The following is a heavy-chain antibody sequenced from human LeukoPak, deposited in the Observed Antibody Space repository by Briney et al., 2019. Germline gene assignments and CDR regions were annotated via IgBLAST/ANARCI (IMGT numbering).Heavy chain of an antibody. CDR3: AHTAMVEAFDI. D-gene: IGHD5-18*01. CDR1: GFTFGDYA. J-gene: IGHJ3*02. CDR2: ISSSGSTI. V-gene: IGHV3-11*04. Sequence: GGSLRLSCTASGFTFGDYAMSWFRQAPGKGLEWVSYISSSGSTIYYADSVKGRFTISRDNAKNSLYLQMNSLRAEDTAVYYCAHTAMVEAFDIWGQGTMVTVSS.